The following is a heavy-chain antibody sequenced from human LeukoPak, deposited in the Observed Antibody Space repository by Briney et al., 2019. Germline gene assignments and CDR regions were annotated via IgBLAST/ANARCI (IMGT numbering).Heavy chain of an antibody. D-gene: IGHD6-19*01. CDR1: GYSFTSYW. Sequence: GESLKISCKGSGYSFTSYWIGWVRQMPGKGLEWMGIIYPGDSDTRYSPSFQGQVTISADKSISTAYLQWSSLKAPDTAMYYCARSSGSVSGWRYDAFDIWGQGTMVTVSS. V-gene: IGHV5-51*01. J-gene: IGHJ3*02. CDR2: IYPGDSDT. CDR3: ARSSGSVSGWRYDAFDI.